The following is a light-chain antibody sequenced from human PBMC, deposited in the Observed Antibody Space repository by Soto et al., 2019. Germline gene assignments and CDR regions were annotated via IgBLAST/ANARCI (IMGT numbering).Light chain of an antibody. CDR2: DAS. CDR3: QQYGSSPRT. V-gene: IGKV3-20*01. J-gene: IGKJ1*01. Sequence: EIVLTHSPGTLSSSPGERATLSCRASQSLSSNFLAWYQQKPGQAPRLLIYDASSRATGIPDRFSGSGSGTDFTLTISRLEPEDFAVYYCQQYGSSPRTFGQGTKVDIK. CDR1: QSLSSNF.